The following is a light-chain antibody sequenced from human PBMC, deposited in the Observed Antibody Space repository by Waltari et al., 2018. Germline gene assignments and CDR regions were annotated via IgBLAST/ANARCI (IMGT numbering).Light chain of an antibody. J-gene: IGKJ1*01. Sequence: EIVMTQSPATLSVSPGERATLSCRASQSVSSNLAWFQQKPGQDPRLLIYGASTRATGFPGRFSGSGSGTEFTLTISSLQSEDFAFYYCQQCNNWPPGFGQGTKVEIK. CDR2: GAS. CDR1: QSVSSN. V-gene: IGKV3-15*01. CDR3: QQCNNWPPG.